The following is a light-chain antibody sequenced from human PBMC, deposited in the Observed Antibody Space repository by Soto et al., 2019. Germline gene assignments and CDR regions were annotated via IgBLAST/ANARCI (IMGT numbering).Light chain of an antibody. CDR3: QQRSNWPT. CDR2: DAS. V-gene: IGKV3-11*01. CDR1: QSISFY. Sequence: EIVLTQSPATLSFSPGERATLSCRASQSISFYLTWYQHKPGQAPRLLIYDASNRATGIPARFSGSGYGTDFTLTISSLEPEDFAVYYCQQRSNWPTFGQGTRLDIK. J-gene: IGKJ5*01.